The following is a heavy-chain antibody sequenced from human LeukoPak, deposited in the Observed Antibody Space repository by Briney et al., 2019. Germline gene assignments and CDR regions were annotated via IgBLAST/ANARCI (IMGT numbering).Heavy chain of an antibody. D-gene: IGHD3-9*01. J-gene: IGHJ6*02. CDR2: IIPIFGTA. CDR3: ARNSGLRYFREASYYYGMDV. V-gene: IGHV1-69*13. CDR1: GGTFISYA. Sequence: ASVKVSCKASGGTFISYAISWVRQAPGQGLEWMGGIIPIFGTANYAQKFQGRVTITADESTSTAYMELSSLRSEDTAVYYCARNSGLRYFREASYYYGMDVWGQGTTVTVS.